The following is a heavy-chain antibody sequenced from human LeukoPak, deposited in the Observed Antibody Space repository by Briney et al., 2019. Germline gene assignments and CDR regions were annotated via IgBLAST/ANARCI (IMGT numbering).Heavy chain of an antibody. V-gene: IGHV3-64*02. CDR1: GFTLSNFA. J-gene: IGHJ4*02. CDR2: ISTNGSRT. Sequence: GGSLRLSCTASGFTLSNFAMHWVRQSPDKGLQYVSAISTNGSRTFYADSVKGRFIISRDNPKNTLYLQMGSLRGEDTAVYYCARDSFYTGYDRGFGYWGQGTLVTVSS. CDR3: ARDSFYTGYDRGFGY. D-gene: IGHD5-12*01.